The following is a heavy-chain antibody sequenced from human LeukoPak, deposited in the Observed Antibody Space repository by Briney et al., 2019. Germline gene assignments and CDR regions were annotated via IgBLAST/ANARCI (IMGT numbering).Heavy chain of an antibody. D-gene: IGHD1-1*01. CDR3: ARSRAPNWSYLGH. J-gene: IGHJ4*02. CDR2: IYYSGST. Sequence: SQTLSLTCTVSGGSISSGDYYWSWIRQPPGKGLEWIGYIYYSGSTYYNPSLKSRVTISGDTSKNQFSLKLSSVTAADTAVYYCARSRAPNWSYLGHWGQGTLVTVSS. CDR1: GGSISSGDYY. V-gene: IGHV4-30-4*08.